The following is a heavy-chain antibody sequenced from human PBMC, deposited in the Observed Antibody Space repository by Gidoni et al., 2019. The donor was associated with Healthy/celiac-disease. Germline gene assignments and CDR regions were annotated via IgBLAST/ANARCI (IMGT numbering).Heavy chain of an antibody. D-gene: IGHD1-26*01. CDR2: IFSNDEK. CDR1: GFSLSNARMG. CDR3: ARSQWELLGRGYYYYYYMDV. Sequence: QVTLKESGPVLVIPTETLTLPCTVSGFSLSNARMGVSWIRQPPGTALEWLAHIFSNDEKSYSTSLKSRLTISKDTSKSQVVLTMTNMDPVDTATYYCARSQWELLGRGYYYYYYMDVWGKGTTVTVSS. V-gene: IGHV2-26*01. J-gene: IGHJ6*03.